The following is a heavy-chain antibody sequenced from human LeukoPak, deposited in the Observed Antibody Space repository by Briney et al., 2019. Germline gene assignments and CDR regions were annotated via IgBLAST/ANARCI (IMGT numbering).Heavy chain of an antibody. D-gene: IGHD2-2*01. Sequence: ASVKVSFKASGYTFTSYGISWVRQAPGQGLEWMGWISAYNGNTNYAQKLQGRVTMTTDTSTSTAYMELRSLRSDDTAVYYCARAFSVVPAASRWFDPWGQGTLVTVSS. J-gene: IGHJ5*02. CDR1: GYTFTSYG. V-gene: IGHV1-18*01. CDR2: ISAYNGNT. CDR3: ARAFSVVPAASRWFDP.